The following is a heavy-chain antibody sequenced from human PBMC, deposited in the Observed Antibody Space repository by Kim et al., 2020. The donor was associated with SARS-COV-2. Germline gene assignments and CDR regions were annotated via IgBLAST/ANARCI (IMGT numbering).Heavy chain of an antibody. D-gene: IGHD6-6*01. CDR2: IYYSGST. J-gene: IGHJ6*02. V-gene: IGHV4-61*01. CDR1: GGSVSSGSYY. CDR3: ARVGRSSSSRGLGMDV. Sequence: SETLSLTCTVSGGSVSSGSYYWSWIRQPPGKGLEWIGYIYYSGSTNYNPSLKSRVTISVDTSKNQFSLKLSSVTAADTAVYYCARVGRSSSSRGLGMDVWGQGTTVTVSS.